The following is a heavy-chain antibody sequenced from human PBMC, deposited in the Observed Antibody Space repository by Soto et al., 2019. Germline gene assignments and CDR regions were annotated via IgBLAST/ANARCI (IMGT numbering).Heavy chain of an antibody. CDR1: EFTFSSCW. D-gene: IGHD2-21*01. CDR3: VRDPRIGRRWFDP. J-gene: IGHJ5*02. V-gene: IGHV3-74*01. Sequence: PGGSLRLSCAASEFTFSSCWMHWVRQAPGKGLVWISRINSDGSSTTYADSVKGRFTISRDNAKNTLYLQMDSLRAEDTAGYYCVRDPRIGRRWFDPWGQGTLVTVSS. CDR2: INSDGSST.